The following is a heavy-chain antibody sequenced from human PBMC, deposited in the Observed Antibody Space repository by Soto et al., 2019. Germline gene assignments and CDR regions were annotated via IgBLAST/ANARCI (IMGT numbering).Heavy chain of an antibody. CDR1: GFKFNTFS. Sequence: EEPLAASGGGLGRPGGSLRLSCAASGFKFNTFSMNWVRRAPGKGLEWISYISGTGTTIDYADSVKGRFIVSRDNANNSLYLQMNSLRDDDTAVYYCARDGCTSASCYAYIRAFDVWGQGTEVSVSS. CDR2: ISGTGTTI. J-gene: IGHJ3*01. V-gene: IGHV3-48*02. CDR3: ARDGCTSASCYAYIRAFDV. D-gene: IGHD2-2*01.